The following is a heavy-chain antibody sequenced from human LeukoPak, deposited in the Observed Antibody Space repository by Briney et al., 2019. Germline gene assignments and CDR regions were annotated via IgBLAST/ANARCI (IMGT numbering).Heavy chain of an antibody. J-gene: IGHJ4*02. D-gene: IGHD2-2*01. CDR3: AREGLQYHFDF. CDR1: GDSLNSGGFY. V-gene: IGHV4-30-2*01. CDR2: IYHGQIT. Sequence: SETLSLTCTVSGDSLNSGGFYWSWIRQPPGKVLQWIGNIYHGQITSFNPSFKGRVAISVDRSQNQFSLRMNSVTAADSAVYYCAREGLQYHFDFWGQGTLVTVSS.